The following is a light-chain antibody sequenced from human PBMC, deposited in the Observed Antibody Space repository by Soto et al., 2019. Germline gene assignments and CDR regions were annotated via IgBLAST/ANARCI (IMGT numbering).Light chain of an antibody. J-gene: IGLJ1*01. CDR1: SSNIGSST. V-gene: IGLV1-44*01. Sequence: QSVLTQPPSASGTPGQRVTISCSGRSSNIGSSTVHWFQQLPGTAPKLLIHRSDQRPSGVPDRFSGSKSGTSASLAISGLQSEDEADYYCAAWDEALNRHVFGTGTKVTVL. CDR2: RSD. CDR3: AAWDEALNRHV.